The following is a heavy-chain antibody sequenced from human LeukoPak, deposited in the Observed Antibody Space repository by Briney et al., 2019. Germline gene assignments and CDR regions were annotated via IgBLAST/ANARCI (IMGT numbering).Heavy chain of an antibody. Sequence: SETLSPTCTVSGGSISSGSYYWSWIRQPAGKGLEWIGRIYTSGSTNYNPSLKRRVTISVDTSKNQFSLKLSSVTAADTAVYYCARAGYDFWSGYCFDYWGQGTLVTVSS. V-gene: IGHV4-61*02. CDR2: IYTSGST. CDR3: ARAGYDFWSGYCFDY. J-gene: IGHJ4*02. D-gene: IGHD3-3*01. CDR1: GGSISSGSYY.